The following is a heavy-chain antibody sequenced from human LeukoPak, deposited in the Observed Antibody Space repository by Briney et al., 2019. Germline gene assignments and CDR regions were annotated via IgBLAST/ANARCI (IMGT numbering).Heavy chain of an antibody. CDR2: IYYSGST. CDR1: GGSIRSSCYY. CDR3: ASGHSGSHPVY. V-gene: IGHV4-39*01. J-gene: IGHJ4*02. Sequence: SETLSLTCTVSGGSIRSSCYYWGWIRQPPGKGLEWIGSIYYSGSTYYNPSLKSRITISVDTSKNQFSLNLSSVTAADTAVYYCASGHSGSHPVYWGQGTLVTVSS. D-gene: IGHD1-26*01.